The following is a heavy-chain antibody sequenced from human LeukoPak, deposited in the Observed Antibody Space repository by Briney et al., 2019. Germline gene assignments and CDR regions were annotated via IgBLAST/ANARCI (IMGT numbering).Heavy chain of an antibody. CDR1: GFTVSSNY. V-gene: IGHV3-64D*06. CDR3: VKVAIAAAGTGGTDY. D-gene: IGHD6-13*01. Sequence: GGSLRLSCAASGFTVSSNYVSWVRQAPGKGLEYVSAISSNGGSTYYADSVKGRFTISRDNSKNTLYLQMSSLRVEDTAVYYCVKVAIAAAGTGGTDYWGQGTLVTVSS. CDR2: ISSNGGST. J-gene: IGHJ4*02.